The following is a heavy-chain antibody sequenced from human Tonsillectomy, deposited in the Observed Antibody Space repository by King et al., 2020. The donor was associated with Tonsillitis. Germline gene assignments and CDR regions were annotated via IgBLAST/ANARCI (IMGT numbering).Heavy chain of an antibody. CDR3: PTLGYCSGGSCATGYFYYYYGMDV. V-gene: IGHV3-15*01. J-gene: IGHJ6*02. CDR2: IKSKTDGGTT. Sequence: VQLVESGGGLVKPGGSLRLSCAASGFTFSNAWMSWVRQAPGKGLEWVGRIKSKTDGGTTDYAAPVKGRFTISRDDSKNTLYLQMNSLKTEDTAVYYCPTLGYCSGGSCATGYFYYYYGMDVWGQGTTVTVSS. D-gene: IGHD2-15*01. CDR1: GFTFSNAW.